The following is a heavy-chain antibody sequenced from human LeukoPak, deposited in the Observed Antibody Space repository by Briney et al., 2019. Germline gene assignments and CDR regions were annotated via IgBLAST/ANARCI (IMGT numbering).Heavy chain of an antibody. CDR3: AREVSMGDIRIVDY. Sequence: GGSLRLSCVASGFTFTTYTTAWVRQFPGKGLEWVSAISGADGKTHYADSVKGRFTISRDTSKNTVYLQMSILRAEDTAIYYCAREVSMGDIRIVDYWGQGIMVTVSS. CDR1: GFTFTTYT. V-gene: IGHV3-23*01. D-gene: IGHD3-10*01. CDR2: ISGADGKT. J-gene: IGHJ4*02.